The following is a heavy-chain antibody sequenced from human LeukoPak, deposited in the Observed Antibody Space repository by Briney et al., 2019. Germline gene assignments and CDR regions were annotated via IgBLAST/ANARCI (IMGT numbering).Heavy chain of an antibody. CDR3: AREIYCSASSCTGGVFDI. Sequence: TGGSLRLSCAASGFTVSNNYMSWVRQAPGKGLEWVSVIYSGGSTYYADSVKGRFTISRDNSKNTLYLQMNSLRVEDTAVYYCAREIYCSASSCTGGVFDIWGQGTMVTVSS. V-gene: IGHV3-53*01. CDR2: IYSGGST. D-gene: IGHD2-15*01. CDR1: GFTVSNNY. J-gene: IGHJ3*02.